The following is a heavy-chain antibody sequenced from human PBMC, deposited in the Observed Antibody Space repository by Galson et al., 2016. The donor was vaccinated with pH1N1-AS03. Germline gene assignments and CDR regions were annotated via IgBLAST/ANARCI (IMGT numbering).Heavy chain of an antibody. CDR3: ARFSGSYQFDY. D-gene: IGHD1-26*01. CDR1: GYSISSGFH. CDR2: ISHSGNT. Sequence: ETLSLTCAVSGYSISSGFHWAWVRQPPSKGLEWIGTISHSGNTYYNPSLKSRVTMSVDTSKNQFSLKLSSVTAADAAVYYCARFSGSYQFDYWGQGTLVTVSS. V-gene: IGHV4-38-2*01. J-gene: IGHJ4*02.